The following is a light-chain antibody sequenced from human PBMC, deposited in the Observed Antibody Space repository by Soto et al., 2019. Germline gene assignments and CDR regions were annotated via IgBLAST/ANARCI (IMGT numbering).Light chain of an antibody. Sequence: QSALTQPASVSGSPGQSITISCTGTSSDGDGYNYVSWYQYHPGKAPKLMIYDVNNRPSGVSNRFSGSKSGNTASLTISGLQAEDEADYYCSSFTIGRNTVIFGGGTKLTVL. J-gene: IGLJ2*01. CDR1: SSDGDGYNY. CDR2: DVN. CDR3: SSFTIGRNTVI. V-gene: IGLV2-14*01.